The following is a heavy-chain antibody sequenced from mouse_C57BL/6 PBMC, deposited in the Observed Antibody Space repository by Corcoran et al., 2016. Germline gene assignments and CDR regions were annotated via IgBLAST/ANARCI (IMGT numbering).Heavy chain of an antibody. CDR3: ARSPITRYYFDY. Sequence: QVQLQQSGAELVKPGASVKISCKASGYAFSSYWMNWVKQRPGKGLEWIGQIYPGDGDTNYNGKFKGKATLTADKSSSTAYMQLSSLTSEDSAVYFCARSPITRYYFDYWGQGTTLTVSS. V-gene: IGHV1-80*01. CDR2: IYPGDGDT. J-gene: IGHJ2*01. CDR1: GYAFSSYW. D-gene: IGHD1-1*01.